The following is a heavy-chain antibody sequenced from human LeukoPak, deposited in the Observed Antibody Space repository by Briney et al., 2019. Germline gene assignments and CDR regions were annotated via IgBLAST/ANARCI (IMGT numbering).Heavy chain of an antibody. D-gene: IGHD3-10*01. CDR3: ARSLGGVMVRGVINFPDY. Sequence: ASVKVSCKASGYTFTSYDINWVRQATGQGLEWMGWMNPNSGNTGYAQKFQGRVTMTRNTSISTAYVELSSLRSEDTAVYYCARSLGGVMVRGVINFPDYWGQGTLVTVSS. J-gene: IGHJ4*02. CDR1: GYTFTSYD. V-gene: IGHV1-8*01. CDR2: MNPNSGNT.